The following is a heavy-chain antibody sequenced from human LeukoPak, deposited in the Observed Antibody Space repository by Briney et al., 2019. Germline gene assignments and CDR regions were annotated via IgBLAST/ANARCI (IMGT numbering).Heavy chain of an antibody. V-gene: IGHV3-21*01. J-gene: IGHJ5*02. CDR1: GFTFSFYS. CDR3: ARVPVPAAIYNWFDP. Sequence: GGSLKLSCAASGFTFSFYSMHWVRQAPGKGLEWVSCISSSGNYIYYADSVKGRFTISRDNSKNTLYLQMNSLRAEDTAVYYCARVPVPAAIYNWFDPWGQGTLVTVSS. CDR2: ISSSGNYI. D-gene: IGHD2-2*01.